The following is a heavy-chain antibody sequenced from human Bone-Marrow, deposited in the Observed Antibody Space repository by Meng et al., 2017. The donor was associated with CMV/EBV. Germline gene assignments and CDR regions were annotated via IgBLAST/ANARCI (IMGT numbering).Heavy chain of an antibody. J-gene: IGHJ6*02. V-gene: IGHV3-7*01. D-gene: IGHD3-3*01. CDR1: GFTFSRYW. CDR2: IKQDGSEK. CDR3: ARILRGDFWSGYYYYYYYGMDV. Sequence: GGSLRLSCAASGFTFSRYWMTWVRQAPGKGLEWVANIKQDGSEKYYVDSVKGRFTISRDNAKNSLYLQMNSLRAEDTAVYYCARILRGDFWSGYYYYYYYGMDVWGQGNTVNVAS.